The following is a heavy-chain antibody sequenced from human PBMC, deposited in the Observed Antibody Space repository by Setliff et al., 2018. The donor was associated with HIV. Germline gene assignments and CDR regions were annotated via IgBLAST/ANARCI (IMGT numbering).Heavy chain of an antibody. Sequence: PSETLSLTCNVSGFSIGNFYYWGWVRQPPGRGLEWVGSMYPNGRTYYNPSVKSRVTISVDTSKNQFFLKLSSVTAAATAMYYCATPHREREDDAFDIWGQGTKVTVSS. D-gene: IGHD1-1*01. J-gene: IGHJ3*02. CDR3: ATPHREREDDAFDI. CDR2: MYPNGRT. CDR1: GFSIGNFYY. V-gene: IGHV4-38-2*02.